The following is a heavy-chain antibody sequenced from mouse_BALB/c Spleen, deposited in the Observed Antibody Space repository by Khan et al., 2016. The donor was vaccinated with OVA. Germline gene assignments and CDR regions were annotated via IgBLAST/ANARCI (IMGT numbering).Heavy chain of an antibody. CDR2: INPHIGET. CDR1: GYSFTGYF. V-gene: IGHV1-20*02. D-gene: IGHD1-3*01. J-gene: IGHJ2*01. CDR3: TRIYRSGFDY. Sequence: EVQLQESGPELVRPGASVKISCTASGYSFTGYFMNWVMQSHGKSLEWIGRINPHIGETFYNQRFKDKATLSVDESSSTPHMQLRSLASEDSAVYCCTRIYRSGFDYWGQGTTLTVSA.